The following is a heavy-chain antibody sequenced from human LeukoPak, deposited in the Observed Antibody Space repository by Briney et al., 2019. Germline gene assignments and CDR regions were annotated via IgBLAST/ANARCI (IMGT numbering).Heavy chain of an antibody. D-gene: IGHD6-19*01. CDR2: IYYSGST. Sequence: PSETLSLTCTVSGDSITSGDYYWSWIRQPPGKGLEWIGYIYYSGSTNYNPSLKSRVTISVDTSKNQFSLKLSSVTAADTAVYYCARDPIAVAPYFDYWGQGTLVTVSS. V-gene: IGHV4-61*08. CDR3: ARDPIAVAPYFDY. CDR1: GDSITSGDYY. J-gene: IGHJ4*02.